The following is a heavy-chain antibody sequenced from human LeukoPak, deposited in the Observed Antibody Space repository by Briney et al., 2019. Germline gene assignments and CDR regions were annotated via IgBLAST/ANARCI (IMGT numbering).Heavy chain of an antibody. Sequence: SETLSLTCTVSGGSISSYYWSWIRQPPGKGLEWIGSIFYSGRTYYNPSLKSRVTISVDTSKRQFSLKVSSVTAADTAVYYCARIEGYCSTISCYRNNYYYYMDVWGKGTTVSASS. J-gene: IGHJ6*03. D-gene: IGHD2-2*01. CDR2: IFYSGRT. CDR1: GGSISSYY. CDR3: ARIEGYCSTISCYRNNYYYYMDV. V-gene: IGHV4-59*12.